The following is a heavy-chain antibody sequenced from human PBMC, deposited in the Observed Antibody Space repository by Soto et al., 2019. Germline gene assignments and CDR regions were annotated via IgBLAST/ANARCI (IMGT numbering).Heavy chain of an antibody. Sequence: ASETLSLTCAVYGGSFSGYYWSWIRQPPGKGLEWIGEINHSGSTNYNPSLKSRVTISVDTSKNQFSLKLSSVIAADTAVYYCARDSSHNYYGMDVWGQGTTVTVSS. J-gene: IGHJ6*02. V-gene: IGHV4-34*01. CDR3: ARDSSHNYYGMDV. D-gene: IGHD6-13*01. CDR1: GGSFSGYY. CDR2: INHSGST.